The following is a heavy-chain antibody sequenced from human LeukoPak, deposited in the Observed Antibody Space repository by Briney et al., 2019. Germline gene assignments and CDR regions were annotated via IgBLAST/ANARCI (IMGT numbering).Heavy chain of an antibody. CDR3: ARVRGTALTGYPGYLDY. Sequence: ASVKVSCKASGYTFSSYGISWVRQAPGQGLEGMGWISIYTGNTKYGEKFQGRATMTRDTSTSTAYMEVRSLRSDDTAVYYCARVRGTALTGYPGYLDYWGQGTLVTVSS. J-gene: IGHJ4*02. D-gene: IGHD3-9*01. CDR1: GYTFSSYG. CDR2: ISIYTGNT. V-gene: IGHV1-18*04.